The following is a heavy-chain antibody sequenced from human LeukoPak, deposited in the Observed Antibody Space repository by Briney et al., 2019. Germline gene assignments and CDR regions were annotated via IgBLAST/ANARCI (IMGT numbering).Heavy chain of an antibody. CDR1: GFTFSNAW. J-gene: IGHJ4*02. Sequence: GGSLRLSCAASGFTFSNAWMSWVRQAPGKGLEWVGRIKSKTDGGTTDYAAPVKGRFTISRDDSKNMLYLQMNSLKTEDTAVYYCTTDLGQYSSSWYLDYWGQGTLVTVSS. CDR2: IKSKTDGGTT. D-gene: IGHD6-13*01. CDR3: TTDLGQYSSSWYLDY. V-gene: IGHV3-15*01.